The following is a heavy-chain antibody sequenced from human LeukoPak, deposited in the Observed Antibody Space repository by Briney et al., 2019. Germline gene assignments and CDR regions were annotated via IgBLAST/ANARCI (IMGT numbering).Heavy chain of an antibody. D-gene: IGHD3-22*01. V-gene: IGHV6-1*01. CDR2: TYYRSKWYN. CDR1: GDSVSSNSAA. CDR3: AREERYYDSSGYYIGLNY. Sequence: SQTLPLTCAISGDSVSSNSAAWNWIRQSPSRGLEWLGRTYYRSKWYNDYAVSVKSRITINPDTSKNQFSLQLNSVTPEDTAVYYCAREERYYDSSGYYIGLNYWGQGTLVTVSS. J-gene: IGHJ4*02.